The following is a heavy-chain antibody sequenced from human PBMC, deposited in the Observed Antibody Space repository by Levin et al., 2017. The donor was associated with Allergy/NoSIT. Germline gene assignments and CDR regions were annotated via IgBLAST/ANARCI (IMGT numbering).Heavy chain of an antibody. V-gene: IGHV4-61*02. CDR3: ARDLEGCSGYKPYCYMDV. CDR2: IYVTGST. J-gene: IGHJ6*03. Sequence: SQTLSLPCSVSGDSISRGFYYWSWIRQPAGEGLEWIGRIYVTGSTTYSPSLKSRVTISLDRSKDQVSLKINSVTAADTAVYYCARDLEGCSGYKPYCYMDVWGKGTTVTVSS. D-gene: IGHD5-12*01. CDR1: GDSISRGFYY.